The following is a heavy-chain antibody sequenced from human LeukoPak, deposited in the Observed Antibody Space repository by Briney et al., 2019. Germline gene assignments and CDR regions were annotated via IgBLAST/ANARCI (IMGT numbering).Heavy chain of an antibody. CDR1: GGSFSGYY. V-gene: IGHV4-34*01. CDR2: INHSGST. CDR3: ARGAFWSGYYRFGPNWFDP. D-gene: IGHD3-3*01. Sequence: PSETLSLTCAVYGGSFSGYYWSWIRQPPGKGLEWIGEINHSGSTNHNPSLKSRVTISVDTSKNQFSLKLSSVTAADTAVYYCARGAFWSGYYRFGPNWFDPWGQGTLVTVSS. J-gene: IGHJ5*02.